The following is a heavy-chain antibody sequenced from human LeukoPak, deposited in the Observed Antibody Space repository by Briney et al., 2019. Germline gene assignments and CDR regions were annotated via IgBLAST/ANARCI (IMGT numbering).Heavy chain of an antibody. CDR2: IYTSGST. CDR3: ARAILLSPHDAFDI. V-gene: IGHV4-61*02. CDR1: GGSISSGSYY. Sequence: SETLSLTCTVSGGSISSGSYYWSWIRQPAGKGLEWIGRIYTSGSTNYNPSLKSRVTISVDTSRNQFSLKLSSVTAADTAVYYCARAILLSPHDAFDIWGQGTMVTVSS. D-gene: IGHD2-8*01. J-gene: IGHJ3*02.